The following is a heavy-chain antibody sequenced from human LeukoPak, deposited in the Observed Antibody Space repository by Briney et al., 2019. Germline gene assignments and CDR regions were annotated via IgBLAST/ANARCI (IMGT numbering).Heavy chain of an antibody. Sequence: SETLSLTCAVAAGSIGTDNCGHWIRQSPGEGLEGIGEIYHNGDVHSNPSLNSRVTMSVDTSKNQFPLKVNSVTAADTATYFCARELAAGSYRGFDYWGQGTLVTVSS. CDR3: ARELAAGSYRGFDY. CDR2: IYHNGDV. CDR1: AGSIGTDNC. J-gene: IGHJ4*01. D-gene: IGHD6-19*01. V-gene: IGHV4-4*02.